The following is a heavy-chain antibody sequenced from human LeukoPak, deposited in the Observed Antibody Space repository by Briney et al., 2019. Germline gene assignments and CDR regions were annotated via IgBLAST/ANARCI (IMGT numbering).Heavy chain of an antibody. D-gene: IGHD2-8*01. CDR2: SYDGSNK. J-gene: IGHJ4*02. V-gene: IGHV3-30-3*01. Sequence: SYDGSNKYYADSVKGRFTISRDNSKNTLYLQMNSLRAEDTAVYYCARAHCTNGVCYYYFDYWGQGTLVTVSS. CDR3: ARAHCTNGVCYYYFDY.